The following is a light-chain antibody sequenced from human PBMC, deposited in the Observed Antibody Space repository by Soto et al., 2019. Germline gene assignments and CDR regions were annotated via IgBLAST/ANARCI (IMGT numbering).Light chain of an antibody. Sequence: SYELTQPPSVSVSPGQTASITCSGDKLGDKYACWYQQKPGQSPVLVIYQDTKRPSGIPERFSGSNSGNTATLTISGTQAMDEADYYCQAWDSLSAVFGGGTKLTVL. J-gene: IGLJ2*01. V-gene: IGLV3-1*01. CDR1: KLGDKY. CDR2: QDT. CDR3: QAWDSLSAV.